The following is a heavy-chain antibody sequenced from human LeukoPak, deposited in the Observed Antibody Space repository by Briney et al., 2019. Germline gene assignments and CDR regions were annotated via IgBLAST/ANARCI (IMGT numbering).Heavy chain of an antibody. CDR2: INPNSGGT. CDR3: ARSKRPYSSSWPGDY. Sequence: ASVKVSCKASGYTFTGYYMHWVRQAPGQGLEWMGWINPNSGGTNYAQKFQGRVTMTRDTSISTAYMELSRLRSDDTAVYYCARSKRPYSSSWPGDYWGQGTLVTVSS. D-gene: IGHD6-13*01. V-gene: IGHV1-2*02. CDR1: GYTFTGYY. J-gene: IGHJ4*02.